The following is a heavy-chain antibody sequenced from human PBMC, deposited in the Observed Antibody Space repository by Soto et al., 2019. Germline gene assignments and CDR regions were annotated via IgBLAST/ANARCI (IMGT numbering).Heavy chain of an antibody. CDR1: GEALGSGQSY. D-gene: IGHD3-10*01. CDR2: TFVTGAT. CDR3: ARGRSDSAGSSFGRRMDV. J-gene: IGHJ6*02. Sequence: QVQLQESGPGLVKSSETLSLICFVSGEALGSGQSYWNWIRQAPGKGLEWIGHTFVTGATNYSASLKSRVTISVDTSKSQSSLTLTSVPAADSATYFCARGRSDSAGSSFGRRMDVWGQGTTVIVSS. V-gene: IGHV4-61*01.